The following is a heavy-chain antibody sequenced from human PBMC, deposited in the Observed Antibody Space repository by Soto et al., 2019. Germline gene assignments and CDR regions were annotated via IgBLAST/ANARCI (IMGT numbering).Heavy chain of an antibody. CDR3: ARVKSGSYDWFEP. D-gene: IGHD3-10*01. Sequence: EVQLVESGGGLVQPGGSLRLSCAASGFTFSNYWMHWVRQAPGKGLVWVSRINTDGSRTTYADSVKGRFAISRDNAKKTMYLQMNSLRDEGTAVYYCARVKSGSYDWFEPLGQGTLVTVSS. V-gene: IGHV3-74*01. J-gene: IGHJ5*02. CDR2: INTDGSRT. CDR1: GFTFSNYW.